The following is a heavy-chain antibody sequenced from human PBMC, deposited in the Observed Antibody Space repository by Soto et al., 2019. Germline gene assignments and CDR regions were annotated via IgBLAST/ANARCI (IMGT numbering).Heavy chain of an antibody. CDR1: GGSISSSSYY. D-gene: IGHD6-19*01. V-gene: IGHV4-39*01. J-gene: IGHJ6*03. CDR2: IYYSGST. CDR3: VRLAYSSGWSDYYYYYMDV. Sequence: PSETLSLTCTVSGGSISSSSYYWGWIRQPPGKGLEWIGSIYYSGSTYYNPSLKSRVTISVDTSKNQFSLKLSSVTAADTAVYYCVRLAYSSGWSDYYYYYMDVWGKGTTVTVSS.